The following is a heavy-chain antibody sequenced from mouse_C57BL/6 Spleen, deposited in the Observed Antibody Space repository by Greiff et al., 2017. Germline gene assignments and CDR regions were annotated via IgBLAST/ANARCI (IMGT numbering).Heavy chain of an antibody. Sequence: VMLVESGAELVKPGASVKLSCKASGYTFTEYTINWVKQRSGQGLEWIGWIYPGSGSIKYNEKFKDKATLTADKSSSTVYMELSRLTSEDSAVYFCARHEEDYYGSSYGYFDVWGTGTTVTVSS. D-gene: IGHD1-1*01. V-gene: IGHV1-62-2*01. CDR3: ARHEEDYYGSSYGYFDV. CDR2: IYPGSGSI. CDR1: GYTFTEYT. J-gene: IGHJ1*03.